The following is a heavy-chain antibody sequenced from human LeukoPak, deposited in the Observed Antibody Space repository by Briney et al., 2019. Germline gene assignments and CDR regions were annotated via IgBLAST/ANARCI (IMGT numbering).Heavy chain of an antibody. J-gene: IGHJ6*02. D-gene: IGHD4-17*01. CDR3: ARLGDYSNYYYYYGMDV. V-gene: IGHV4-34*01. CDR2: INHSGST. CDR1: GGSFSGYY. Sequence: PSETLSLTCAVYGGSFSGYYWSWIRQPPGKGLEWIGEINHSGSTNYNPSLKSRVTISVDTSKNQFSLKLSSVTAADTAVYYCARLGDYSNYYYYYGMDVWGQGTTVTVSS.